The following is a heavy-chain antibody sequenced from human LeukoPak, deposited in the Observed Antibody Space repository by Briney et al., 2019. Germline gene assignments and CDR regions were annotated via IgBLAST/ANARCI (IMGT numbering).Heavy chain of an antibody. D-gene: IGHD3-10*01. V-gene: IGHV3-30*02. J-gene: IGHJ4*02. Sequence: GGSLRLSCEGSGFTFSNYWMGWVRQAPGKGLEWVAFIRFDGSNVGSNVYYADSVKGRFTISRDNSKNTLYLQMNSLKTEDTAVYYCTTDLIVRRVIYKGIDYWGQGTLVTVSS. CDR2: IRFDGSNVGSNV. CDR3: TTDLIVRRVIYKGIDY. CDR1: GFTFSNYW.